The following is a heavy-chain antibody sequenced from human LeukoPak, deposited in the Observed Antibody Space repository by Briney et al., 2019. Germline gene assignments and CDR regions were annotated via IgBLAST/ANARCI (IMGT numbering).Heavy chain of an antibody. V-gene: IGHV3-53*01. CDR3: AREWTTDPLFGP. CDR2: IYRGGNS. D-gene: IGHD4-11*01. CDR1: GFTVSSNP. Sequence: GGSLRLSCAASGFTVSSNPMSWVRQAPGKGLEWVSVIYRGGNSYYADSVKGRFTISRDNSKNTLFLQMDSLRAEDTAMYYCAREWTTDPLFGPWGQGTLVTVSS. J-gene: IGHJ5*02.